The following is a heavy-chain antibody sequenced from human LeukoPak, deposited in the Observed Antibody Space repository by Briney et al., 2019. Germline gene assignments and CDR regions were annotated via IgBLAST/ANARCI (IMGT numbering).Heavy chain of an antibody. D-gene: IGHD1-26*01. CDR1: GYTFTGYH. Sequence: ASVKVSCKASGYTFTGYHMHWVRQAPGQGLEWVGWVNPNNGDTNYAQKFQGRVTMTRDTSISTAYMELNSLTSDDTAVYYCARRETNTQWGFDYWGQGTLVTVSS. V-gene: IGHV1-2*02. J-gene: IGHJ4*02. CDR2: VNPNNGDT. CDR3: ARRETNTQWGFDY.